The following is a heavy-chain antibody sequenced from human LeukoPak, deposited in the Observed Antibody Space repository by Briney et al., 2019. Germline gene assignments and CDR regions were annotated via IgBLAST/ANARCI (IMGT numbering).Heavy chain of an antibody. V-gene: IGHV3-53*01. D-gene: IGHD1-26*01. CDR3: ARDMGGATIFDY. CDR1: GFTVNNNY. CDR2: IYSGGST. Sequence: GGSLRLSCAASGFTVNNNYMTWVRQAPGKGLEWVSVIYSGGSTYYADSVKGRFTISRDNAKNSLYLQMNSLRAEDTAVYYCARDMGGATIFDYWGQGTLVTVSS. J-gene: IGHJ4*02.